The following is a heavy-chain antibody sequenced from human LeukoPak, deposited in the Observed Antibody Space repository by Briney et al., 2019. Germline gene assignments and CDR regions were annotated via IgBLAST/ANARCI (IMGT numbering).Heavy chain of an antibody. CDR1: GFTFSSYN. CDR2: ISYDGSNQ. D-gene: IGHD3-9*01. Sequence: GGSLRLSCAASGFTFSSYNMHWVRQAPGKGLEWVALISYDGSNQLYAVSVRGRFTISRDNSKNTLQLQLNSLRVEDTAVYYCARIDILTGYAAVGDCWGQGALVTVSS. V-gene: IGHV3-30-3*01. J-gene: IGHJ4*02. CDR3: ARIDILTGYAAVGDC.